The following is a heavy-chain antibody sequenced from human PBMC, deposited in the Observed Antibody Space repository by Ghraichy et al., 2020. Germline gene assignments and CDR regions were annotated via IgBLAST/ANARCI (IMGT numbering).Heavy chain of an antibody. D-gene: IGHD6-19*01. V-gene: IGHV1-46*03. Sequence: ASVKVSCKASGYTFTSYYMHWVRQAPGQGLNWMGIINPSGGSTTYAQKFQDRVTVTRDTSTSTVYMELSSLRSEDTAVYYCARDRQWLVGSGFYYYYGMDVWGQGTTVTVSS. CDR3: ARDRQWLVGSGFYYYYGMDV. J-gene: IGHJ6*02. CDR1: GYTFTSYY. CDR2: INPSGGST.